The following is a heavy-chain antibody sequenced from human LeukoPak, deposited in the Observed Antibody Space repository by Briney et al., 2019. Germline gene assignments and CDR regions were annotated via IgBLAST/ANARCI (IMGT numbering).Heavy chain of an antibody. J-gene: IGHJ4*02. CDR1: GFTFSGYA. V-gene: IGHV3-23*01. D-gene: IGHD6-19*01. CDR2: ITGSGDAT. Sequence: GGSLRLSCAASGFTFSGYAMSWVRQAPGKGLEWVSTITGSGDATYYADSVKGRYIISRDNSKSTLFLQMNSLRADDTAVYYGARHNDGGWFDCWGQETLVTVSS. CDR3: ARHNDGGWFDC.